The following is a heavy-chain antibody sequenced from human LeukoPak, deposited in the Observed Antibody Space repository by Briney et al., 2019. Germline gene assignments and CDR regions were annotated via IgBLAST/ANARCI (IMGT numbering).Heavy chain of an antibody. J-gene: IGHJ4*02. CDR3: ARERITMVRGVLHY. CDR2: INPNSGGT. Sequence: ASVTVSFKASGYTFTGYYMHWVRQAPGQGLEWMGWINPNSGGTNYAQKFQGRVTMTRDTSISTAYMELSRLRSDDTAVYYCARERITMVRGVLHYWGQGTLVTVSS. V-gene: IGHV1-2*02. CDR1: GYTFTGYY. D-gene: IGHD3-10*01.